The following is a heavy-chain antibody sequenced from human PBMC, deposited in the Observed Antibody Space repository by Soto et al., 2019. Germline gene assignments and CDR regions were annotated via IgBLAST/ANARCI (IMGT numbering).Heavy chain of an antibody. CDR1: GFTFDDYA. CDR2: ISWNSGSI. D-gene: IGHD3-10*01. V-gene: IGHV3-9*01. Sequence: EVQVVESGGGLVQPGRSLRLSCAASGFTFDDYAMHWVRQAPGKGLGWVAGISWNSGSIQYGDTVKGRFTISRDNAKNSLYLQMSSLRAEDTALYHCGKGRYWGYLDGGGQGTLVTVAS. J-gene: IGHJ4*02. CDR3: GKGRYWGYLDG.